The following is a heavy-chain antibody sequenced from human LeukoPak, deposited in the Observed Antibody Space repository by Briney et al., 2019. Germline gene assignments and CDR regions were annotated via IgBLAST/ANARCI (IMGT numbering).Heavy chain of an antibody. V-gene: IGHV4-34*01. J-gene: IGHJ4*02. D-gene: IGHD6-19*01. CDR3: ASGQWLDNS. Sequence: PSETLSLTCAVYGESLSGYYWTWIRKPPGKGLEWIGEINHSGNTNYNPSLKSRVTILVDTSKNQFSLKLTSVTAADTAVYYCASGQWLDNSWGQGTLVTVSS. CDR1: GESLSGYY. CDR2: INHSGNT.